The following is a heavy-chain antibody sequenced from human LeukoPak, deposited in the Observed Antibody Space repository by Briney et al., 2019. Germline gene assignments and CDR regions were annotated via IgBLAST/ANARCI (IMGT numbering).Heavy chain of an antibody. Sequence: GGSLRLSCAASGFTFSSYAMSWVRQAPGKELEWVSAISGSGGSTYYADSVKGRFTISRDNSKNTLYLQMNGLRAEDTAVYYCAKAMHGMRYYFDYWGQGTLVTVSS. CDR3: AKAMHGMRYYFDY. J-gene: IGHJ4*02. V-gene: IGHV3-23*01. CDR1: GFTFSSYA. D-gene: IGHD1-14*01. CDR2: ISGSGGST.